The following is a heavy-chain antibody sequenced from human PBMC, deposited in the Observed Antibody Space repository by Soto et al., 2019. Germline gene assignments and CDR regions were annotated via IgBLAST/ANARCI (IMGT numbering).Heavy chain of an antibody. CDR1: GGTFSSYA. J-gene: IGHJ6*02. CDR3: ARGGGYYYGSGKVDGMAV. V-gene: IGHV1-8*02. CDR2: MNPNSGNT. D-gene: IGHD3-10*01. Sequence: ASVKVSCKASGGTFSSYAISWVRQAPGQGLEWMGWMNPNSGNTGYAQKFQGRVTMTRNTSISTAYMELSSLRSEDTAVYYCARGGGYYYGSGKVDGMAVWGQGTTVTVSS.